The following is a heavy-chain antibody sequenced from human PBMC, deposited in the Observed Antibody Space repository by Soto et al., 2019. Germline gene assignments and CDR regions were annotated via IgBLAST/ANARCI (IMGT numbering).Heavy chain of an antibody. CDR2: IYYSGST. CDR3: ARVVIAAAGIDY. D-gene: IGHD6-13*01. V-gene: IGHV4-31*03. Sequence: SSETLSLTCTVSGGSISSGGYHWSWIRQHPGKGLEWIGYIYYSGSTYYNPSLKSRVTISVDTSKNQFSLKLSSVTAADTAVYYCARVVIAAAGIDYWGQGTLVTVSS. J-gene: IGHJ4*02. CDR1: GGSISSGGYH.